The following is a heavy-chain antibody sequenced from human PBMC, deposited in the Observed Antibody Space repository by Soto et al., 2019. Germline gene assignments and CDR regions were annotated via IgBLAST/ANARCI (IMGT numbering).Heavy chain of an antibody. V-gene: IGHV4-59*01. CDR3: ARDRGPPPHFYDFWSGPANGMDV. J-gene: IGHJ6*02. Sequence: SETLSLTCTVSGGSISSYYWSWIRQPPGKGLEWIGYIYYSGSTNYNPSLKSRVTISVDTSKNQFSLKLSSVTAADTAVYYCARDRGPPPHFYDFWSGPANGMDVWGQGTTVTVSS. CDR1: GGSISSYY. D-gene: IGHD3-3*01. CDR2: IYYSGST.